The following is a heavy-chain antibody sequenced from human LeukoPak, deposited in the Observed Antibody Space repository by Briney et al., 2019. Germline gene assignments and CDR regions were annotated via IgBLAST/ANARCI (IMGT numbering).Heavy chain of an antibody. J-gene: IGHJ4*02. CDR2: FDPEDGET. CDR1: GGTFSSYA. CDR3: AFLDIYAGSGYYKAYFDY. Sequence: ASVKVSCKASGGTFSSYAISWVRQAPGQGLEWMGGFDPEDGETIYAQKFQGRVTMTEDTSTDTAYMELNSLRSEDTAVYYFAFLDIYAGSGYYKAYFDYWGQGTLVTVSS. V-gene: IGHV1-24*01. D-gene: IGHD3-22*01.